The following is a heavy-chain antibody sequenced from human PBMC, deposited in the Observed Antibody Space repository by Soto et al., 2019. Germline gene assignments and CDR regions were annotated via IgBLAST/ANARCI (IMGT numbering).Heavy chain of an antibody. J-gene: IGHJ4*02. CDR1: GGSISSGGYS. Sequence: PSETLSLTCAVSGGSISSGGYSWSWIRQPPGKGLEWIGHIYHSGSTYYNPSLKSRVTISVDRSKNQFSLKLSSVTAADTAVYYCARGVPADPAPYNWNYVYYFDYWGQGTLVTVSS. D-gene: IGHD1-7*01. V-gene: IGHV4-30-2*01. CDR3: ARGVPADPAPYNWNYVYYFDY. CDR2: IYHSGST.